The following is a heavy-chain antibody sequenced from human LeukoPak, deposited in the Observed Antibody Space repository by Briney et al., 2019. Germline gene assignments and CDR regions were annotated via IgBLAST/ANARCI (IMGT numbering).Heavy chain of an antibody. CDR1: GGSVSSADYY. D-gene: IGHD2-21*02. J-gene: IGHJ4*02. CDR2: INHSGST. V-gene: IGHV4-34*01. CDR3: ARGPPYIVVVTAIGFFDS. Sequence: SETLSLTCTVSGGSVSSADYYWSWIRQPPGKGLEWIGEINHSGSTNYNPSFKSRVTISVDTSKIRFSLKLSSVTAADTAVYYCARGPPYIVVVTAIGFFDSWGQGTLVTVSS.